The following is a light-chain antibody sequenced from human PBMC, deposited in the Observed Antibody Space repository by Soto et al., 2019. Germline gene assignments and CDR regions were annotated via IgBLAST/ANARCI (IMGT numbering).Light chain of an antibody. CDR2: DAS. Sequence: EIVLTQSPATLSLSPGERATLSCRASQSVSSSLAWYRQKPGQAPRLLISDASNRATGIPARFSGSGSGTDFTLTISSLEFEDFAVYYCQQRSSWPLTFGGGTKVDI. CDR1: QSVSSS. J-gene: IGKJ4*01. CDR3: QQRSSWPLT. V-gene: IGKV3-11*01.